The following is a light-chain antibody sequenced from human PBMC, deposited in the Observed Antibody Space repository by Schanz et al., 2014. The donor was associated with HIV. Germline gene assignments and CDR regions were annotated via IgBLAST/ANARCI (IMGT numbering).Light chain of an antibody. J-gene: IGLJ2*01. CDR1: SSNIGNNY. CDR3: AAWDDSLSGRVV. V-gene: IGLV1-51*01. Sequence: QSVLTQPPSVSGAPGQKVTISCSGSSSNIGNNYVSWYQQLPGTAPKLLIYDNNKRPSGIPDRFSGSKSGTSASLAISGLRSEDEADYYCAAWDDSLSGRVVFGGGTKLTVL. CDR2: DNN.